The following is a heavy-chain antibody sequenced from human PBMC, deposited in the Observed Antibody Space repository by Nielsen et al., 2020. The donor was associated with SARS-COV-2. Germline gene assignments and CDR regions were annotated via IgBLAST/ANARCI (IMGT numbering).Heavy chain of an antibody. Sequence: SSVKVSCKHSGGTFNSYGYKFVRQAPGQGLEWVGGIIPIFGTTKYAQNVQGRVTITADKSTTTVYMEMNNLRSDDPAVYHCARWYSGSYPPEMSDALDIWGQGTMVIVSS. CDR3: ARWYSGSYPPEMSDALDI. J-gene: IGHJ3*02. D-gene: IGHD1-26*01. CDR2: IIPIFGTT. CDR1: GGTFNSYG. V-gene: IGHV1-69*06.